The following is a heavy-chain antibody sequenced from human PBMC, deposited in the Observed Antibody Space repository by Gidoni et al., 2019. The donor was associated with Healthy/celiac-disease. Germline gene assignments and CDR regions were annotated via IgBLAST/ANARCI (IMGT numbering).Heavy chain of an antibody. CDR3: AKSRYYYDSSGFDY. D-gene: IGHD3-22*01. J-gene: IGHJ4*02. Sequence: EFQLFDSGGGLVHPGGSLSLSCSASGFTFRSYAMSWVRQAPGKGLEWVSAISGSGGSTYYADSVKGRFTISRDNSKNTLYLQMNSLRAEDTAVYYCAKSRYYYDSSGFDYWGQGTLVTVSS. V-gene: IGHV3-23*01. CDR1: GFTFRSYA. CDR2: ISGSGGST.